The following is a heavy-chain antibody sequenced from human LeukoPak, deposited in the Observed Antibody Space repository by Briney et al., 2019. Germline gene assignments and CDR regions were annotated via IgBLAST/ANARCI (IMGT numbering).Heavy chain of an antibody. CDR1: GFTFSSFA. D-gene: IGHD5-12*01. Sequence: GGSLRLSCAASGFTFSSFAMHWVRQAPGKGREWVAVISYDGSNKYYADSVKGRFTISRDNSKNTLYLQMNSLRAEDTAVYYCAREGGGVIVATNAFDYWGQGTLVTVSS. CDR3: AREGGGVIVATNAFDY. CDR2: ISYDGSNK. J-gene: IGHJ4*02. V-gene: IGHV3-30*04.